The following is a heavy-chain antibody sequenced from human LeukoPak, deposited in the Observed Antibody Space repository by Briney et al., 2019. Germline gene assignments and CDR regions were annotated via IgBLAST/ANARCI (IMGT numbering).Heavy chain of an antibody. CDR3: ARGLSGYSYYYYYYMDV. CDR2: IYYSGST. J-gene: IGHJ6*03. V-gene: IGHV4-39*07. CDR1: GGSISSSSYY. D-gene: IGHD3-22*01. Sequence: SETLSLTCTVTGGSISSSSYYWGWIRQPPGKGLEWIGSIYYSGSTYYNPSLKSRVTISVDTSKNQFSLKLSSVTAADTAVYYCARGLSGYSYYYYYYMDVWGKGTTVTISS.